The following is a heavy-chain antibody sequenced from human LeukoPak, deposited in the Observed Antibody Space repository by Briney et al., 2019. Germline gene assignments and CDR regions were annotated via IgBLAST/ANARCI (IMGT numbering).Heavy chain of an antibody. CDR1: GFTFDDYS. CDR3: ARDGGSSWYGAFDI. Sequence: GGSLRLSWAASGFTFDDYSMNWVRQAPGKGLEWVSFISSSSSTMYYADSVKGRFTISRDNAKNSVCVQTNSLRAEDTAVYYCARDGGSSWYGAFDIWGQGTMVTVSS. V-gene: IGHV3-48*01. D-gene: IGHD6-13*01. J-gene: IGHJ3*02. CDR2: ISSSSSTM.